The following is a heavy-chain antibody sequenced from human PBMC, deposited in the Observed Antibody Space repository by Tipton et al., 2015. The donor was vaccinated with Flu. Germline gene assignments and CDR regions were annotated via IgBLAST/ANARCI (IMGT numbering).Heavy chain of an antibody. CDR3: ARETQWSNFDY. CDR1: GFTFSSYE. Sequence: SLRLSCAASGFTFSSYEMNWVRQAPGKGLEWVSYISSSGSTIYYADSVKGRFTISRGNAENSLYLQMNSLRAEDTAVYYCARETQWSNFDYWGQGTLISISS. J-gene: IGHJ4*02. D-gene: IGHD6-19*01. V-gene: IGHV3-48*03. CDR2: ISSSGSTI.